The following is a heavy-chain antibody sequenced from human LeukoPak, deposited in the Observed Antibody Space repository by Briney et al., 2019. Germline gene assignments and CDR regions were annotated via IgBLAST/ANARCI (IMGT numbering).Heavy chain of an antibody. D-gene: IGHD6-19*01. CDR2: INHSGST. J-gene: IGHJ4*02. V-gene: IGHV4-34*01. CDR1: GGSFSGYY. CDR3: ARHRVYSSGWYDY. Sequence: PSETLSLTCAVYGGSFSGYYWSWIRQPPGKGLEWIGEINHSGSTNYNPSLKSRVTISVDTSKNQFSLKLSSVTAADTAVYYCARHRVYSSGWYDYWGQGTLVTVSS.